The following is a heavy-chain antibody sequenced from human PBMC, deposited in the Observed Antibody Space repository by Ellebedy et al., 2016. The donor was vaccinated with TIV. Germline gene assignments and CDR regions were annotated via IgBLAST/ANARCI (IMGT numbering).Heavy chain of an antibody. J-gene: IGHJ4*02. D-gene: IGHD1-14*01. CDR2: IYYSGST. Sequence: SETLSLXXTVSGGSISSYYLSWIRQHPGKGLEWIGYIYYSGSTYYNPSLKSRVTISVDTSKNQFSLKLSSVTAADTAVYYCASDLNHFDYWGQGTLVTVSS. CDR1: GGSISSYY. CDR3: ASDLNHFDY. V-gene: IGHV4-59*06.